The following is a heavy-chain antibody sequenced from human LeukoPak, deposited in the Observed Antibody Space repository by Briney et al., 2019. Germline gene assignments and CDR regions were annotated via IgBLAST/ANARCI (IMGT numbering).Heavy chain of an antibody. J-gene: IGHJ4*02. Sequence: GGSLRLSCAASGFTFSTYAMSWVRQAPGKGLEWVSGISVIGGRTDYADSVKGRFTISRDNSKNTLYLQMNSLRAEDTAVYYCAKRGPGYDKSTYPPHYFGYWGQGTLVTVSS. CDR2: ISVIGGRT. D-gene: IGHD3-22*01. CDR1: GFTFSTYA. CDR3: AKRGPGYDKSTYPPHYFGY. V-gene: IGHV3-23*01.